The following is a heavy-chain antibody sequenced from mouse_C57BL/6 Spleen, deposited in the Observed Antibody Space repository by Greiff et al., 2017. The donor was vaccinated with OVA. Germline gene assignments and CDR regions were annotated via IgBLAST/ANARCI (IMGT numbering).Heavy chain of an antibody. Sequence: QVQLQQPGAELVKPGASVKMSCKASGYTFTSYWITWVKQRPGQGLEWIGDIYPGSGSTNYNEKFKSKATLTVDTSSSTAYMQLSSLTSEDSAVYYCAREVTTVVEPFDYWGQGTTLTVSS. CDR1: GYTFTSYW. CDR3: AREVTTVVEPFDY. J-gene: IGHJ2*01. D-gene: IGHD1-1*01. CDR2: IYPGSGST. V-gene: IGHV1-55*01.